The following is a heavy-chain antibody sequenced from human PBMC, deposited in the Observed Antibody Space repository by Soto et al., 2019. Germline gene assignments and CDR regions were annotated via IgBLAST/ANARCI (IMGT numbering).Heavy chain of an antibody. V-gene: IGHV1-24*01. Sequence: GASVKVSCKVSGYTLTELSMHWVRQAPGKGLEWMGGFDPEDGETIYAQKFQGRVTMTEDTSTDTAYMELSSLRSEDTAVYYCATVFYYGSGENWFDPWGQGTLVTVSS. CDR2: FDPEDGET. CDR1: GYTLTELS. CDR3: ATVFYYGSGENWFDP. J-gene: IGHJ5*02. D-gene: IGHD3-10*01.